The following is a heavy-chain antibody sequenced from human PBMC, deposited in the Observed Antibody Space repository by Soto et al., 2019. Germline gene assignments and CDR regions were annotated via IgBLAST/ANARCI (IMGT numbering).Heavy chain of an antibody. J-gene: IGHJ4*02. CDR3: VRESYSDSSGYYALDY. Sequence: QVQLQESGPGLVKPSGTLSLTCAVSGGSISSNYWWSWVRQPPGKGLEWIGEIHHSGSTNYNTSVKSRVTISVDKSKNQFSLKLSSVTAADTAVYYCVRESYSDSSGYYALDYWGQGTLLTVSS. D-gene: IGHD3-22*01. V-gene: IGHV4-4*02. CDR2: IHHSGST. CDR1: GGSISSNYW.